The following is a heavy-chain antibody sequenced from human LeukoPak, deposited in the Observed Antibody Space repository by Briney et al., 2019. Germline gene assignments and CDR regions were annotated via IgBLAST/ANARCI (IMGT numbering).Heavy chain of an antibody. CDR1: GYTFTGYY. CDR3: ARDRGGNSYYMDV. D-gene: IGHD4-23*01. J-gene: IGHJ6*03. V-gene: IGHV1-2*02. Sequence: GASVKVSCKASGYTFTGYYMHWVRQAPGQGLEWMGWINPNSGGTNYAQKFQGRVTMTRDTSISTAYMELSSLRSEDTAVYYCARDRGGNSYYMDVWGKGTTVTISS. CDR2: INPNSGGT.